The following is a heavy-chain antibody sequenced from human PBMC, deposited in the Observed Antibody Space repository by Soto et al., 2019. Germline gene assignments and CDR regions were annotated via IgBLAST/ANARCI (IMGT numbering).Heavy chain of an antibody. CDR3: ARDLPFYGLMIVVVEGVDAFDI. Sequence: GGSLRLSCAASGFTFSSYPMHWVRQAPGKGLEWVAVISYDGSNKYYADSVNGRFTISRGNSKNTLYLQINSLRAEDTAVYYCARDLPFYGLMIVVVEGVDAFDIWGQGTMVTVSS. CDR2: ISYDGSNK. J-gene: IGHJ3*02. V-gene: IGHV3-30-3*01. D-gene: IGHD3-22*01. CDR1: GFTFSSYP.